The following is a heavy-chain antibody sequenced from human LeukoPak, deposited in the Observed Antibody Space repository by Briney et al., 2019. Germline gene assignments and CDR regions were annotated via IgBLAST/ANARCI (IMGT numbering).Heavy chain of an antibody. D-gene: IGHD4-17*01. CDR2: IYHSGST. Sequence: SGTLSLTCAVSGGSISSGGYSWSWIRQPPGKGLEWIGYIYHSGSTYYNPSLKSRVTISVDRSKNQFSLKLSSVTAADTAVYYCARAYGDYYFDYWGQGTLVTVSS. J-gene: IGHJ4*02. CDR3: ARAYGDYYFDY. CDR1: GGSISSGGYS. V-gene: IGHV4-30-2*01.